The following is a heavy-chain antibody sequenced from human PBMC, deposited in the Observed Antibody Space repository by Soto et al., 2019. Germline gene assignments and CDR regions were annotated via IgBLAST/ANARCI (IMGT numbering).Heavy chain of an antibody. V-gene: IGHV1-69*01. CDR1: GGIFSRHA. J-gene: IGHJ5*02. D-gene: IGHD3-22*01. CDR2: IVPKLGTV. CDR3: ARPRTCDYESDGYYGHQFDD. Sequence: QVQLVQSGAEVKKTGSSVKVSCKISGGIFSRHAIDWVRQASGQGLEWMGGIVPKLGTVIYAQNFQARVTISAKELKKTSYLTLSGLTFEDTAVYYCARPRTCDYESDGYYGHQFDDWGKGPLVTVSS.